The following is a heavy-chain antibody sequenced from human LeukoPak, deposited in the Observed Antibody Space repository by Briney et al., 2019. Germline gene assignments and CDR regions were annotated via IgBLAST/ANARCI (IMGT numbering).Heavy chain of an antibody. V-gene: IGHV1-2*06. J-gene: IGHJ4*02. Sequence: ASVKVSCKASGYTFSGSYIHWVRQAPGQGLEWMGRINPNSGDTNYAQNFQGRVTMTRDTSITTAYMELSSLTSADTAVYYCARTGYSSSWYHPFDYWGQGTLVTVSS. CDR2: INPNSGDT. CDR3: ARTGYSSSWYHPFDY. CDR1: GYTFSGSY. D-gene: IGHD6-13*01.